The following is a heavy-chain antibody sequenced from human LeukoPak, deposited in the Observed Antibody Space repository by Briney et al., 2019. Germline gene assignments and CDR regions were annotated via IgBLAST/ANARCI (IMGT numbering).Heavy chain of an antibody. CDR1: GGTLIGYD. V-gene: IGHV4-34*08. D-gene: IGHD2/OR15-2a*01. Sequence: SETLSLTCAVYGGTLIGYDWGWIRQPPGKGLEWIGEINHSGSTNYSPSLKSRVTISIDTSRNQFSLKVNSVTAADTGVYYCAMVLYHSGRPGPWGQGTLVTVSP. CDR3: AMVLYHSGRPGP. CDR2: INHSGST. J-gene: IGHJ5*02.